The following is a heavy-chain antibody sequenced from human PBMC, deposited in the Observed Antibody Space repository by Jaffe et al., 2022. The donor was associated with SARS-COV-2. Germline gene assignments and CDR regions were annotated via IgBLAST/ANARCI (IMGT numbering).Heavy chain of an antibody. CDR1: GGSFSGYY. Sequence: QVQLQQWGAGLLKPSETLSLTCAVYGGSFSGYYWSWIRQPPGKGLEWIGEINHSGSTNYNPSLKSRVTISVDTSKNQFSLKLSSVTAADTAVYYCARRPTTGTGVYYYYGMDVWGQGTTVTVSS. V-gene: IGHV4-34*01. J-gene: IGHJ6*02. D-gene: IGHD1-1*01. CDR2: INHSGST. CDR3: ARRPTTGTGVYYYYGMDV.